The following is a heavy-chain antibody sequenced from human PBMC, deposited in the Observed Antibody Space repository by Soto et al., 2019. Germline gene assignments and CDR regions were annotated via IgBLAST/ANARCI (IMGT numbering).Heavy chain of an antibody. CDR1: GYTFTSYG. Sequence: QVQLVQSGAELKKPGASVKVSCKASGYTFTSYGVNWVRQAAGQGLEWMGWMNPNTGNTGYAQKFQGRVTMTRNTSISTAYMALCSLTSEDTAVYYCARADRYGSGSYYFDYWGQGTLVTVSS. CDR2: MNPNTGNT. CDR3: ARADRYGSGSYYFDY. D-gene: IGHD3-10*01. V-gene: IGHV1-8*01. J-gene: IGHJ4*02.